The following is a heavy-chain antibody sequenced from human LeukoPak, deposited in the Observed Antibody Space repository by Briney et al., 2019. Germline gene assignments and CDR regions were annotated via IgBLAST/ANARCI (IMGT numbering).Heavy chain of an antibody. CDR3: AYAVDDYDCFDY. D-gene: IGHD3-22*01. CDR2: IDPSDSYT. J-gene: IGHJ4*02. Sequence: GESLKISCKGSGYSFTSYWISWVRQMHGKGLEWMGTIDPSDSYTNYSPSFQGHVTISADKSISTAYLQWSSLKASDTAMYYCAYAVDDYDCFDYWGQGTLVTVSS. CDR1: GYSFTSYW. V-gene: IGHV5-10-1*01.